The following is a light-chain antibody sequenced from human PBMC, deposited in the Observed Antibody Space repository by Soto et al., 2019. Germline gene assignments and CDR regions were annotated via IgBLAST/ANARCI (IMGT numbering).Light chain of an antibody. Sequence: DIQMTQSPSTLSASVGVRVTITCRASQSISSWLAWYQQKPGKAPKLLIYKASSLESGVPSRFTGSGFGTEFTLTISSLQLDDFATYYCQQYHRYSRTFGQGTRLEIK. CDR1: QSISSW. CDR3: QQYHRYSRT. V-gene: IGKV1-5*03. CDR2: KAS. J-gene: IGKJ5*01.